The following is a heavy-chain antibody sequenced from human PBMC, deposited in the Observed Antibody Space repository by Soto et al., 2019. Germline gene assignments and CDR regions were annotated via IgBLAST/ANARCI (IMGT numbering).Heavy chain of an antibody. CDR3: ATEQRDSGWYPNRFDP. CDR1: GFTFSSYW. D-gene: IGHD6-13*01. V-gene: IGHV3-7*05. Sequence: SLRLSCAASGFTFSSYWMSWVRQAPGKGLEWVANIKQDGSEKYYVDSVKGRFTISRDNARKSLYLQMNSLRAEDTAVYYCATEQRDSGWYPNRFDPWGQGTLVTAPQ. CDR2: IKQDGSEK. J-gene: IGHJ5*02.